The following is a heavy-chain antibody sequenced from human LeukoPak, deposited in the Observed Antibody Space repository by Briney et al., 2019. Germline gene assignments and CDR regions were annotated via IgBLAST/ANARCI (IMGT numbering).Heavy chain of an antibody. D-gene: IGHD6-13*01. Sequence: GSLRLSCAASGFPFDSYAMSWVRQAPGKGLEWVSAVSRFGGTTYYADSAKGRFTISRDNSNNTVYLQMNSLRVGDTALYYCVKHVGSRWSNNRFDPWGQGTLVTVS. CDR2: VSRFGGTT. CDR1: GFPFDSYA. CDR3: VKHVGSRWSNNRFDP. V-gene: IGHV3-23*01. J-gene: IGHJ5*02.